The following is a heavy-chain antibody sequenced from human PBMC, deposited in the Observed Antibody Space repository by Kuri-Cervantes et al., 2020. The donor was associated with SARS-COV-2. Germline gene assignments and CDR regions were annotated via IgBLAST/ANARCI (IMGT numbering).Heavy chain of an antibody. CDR2: LNPNTGGT. D-gene: IGHD3-10*01. Sequence: ASVKVSCKASGYALTYYYIHWVRQAPGQGLEWMGWLNPNTGGTNYAQKFQGWVTMTRDTSLTTAYMDLTRLTSDDSAVYFCARGGAARGLMVVFKWRGAGPLHFWGQGTLVTVSS. J-gene: IGHJ4*02. V-gene: IGHV1-2*04. CDR1: GYALTYYY. CDR3: ARGGAARGLMVVFKWRGAGPLHF.